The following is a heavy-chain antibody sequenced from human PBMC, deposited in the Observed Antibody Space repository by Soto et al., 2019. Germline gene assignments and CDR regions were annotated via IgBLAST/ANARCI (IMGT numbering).Heavy chain of an antibody. J-gene: IGHJ4*02. CDR2: ISGSSSYI. CDR1: GFTFSSYS. V-gene: IGHV3-21*01. Sequence: EVQLVESGGGLVKPGGSLRLSCAASGFTFSSYSLNWVRKAQGQGLRGVSSISGSSSYIYYADSVKGRFTISRDNAKNSLYLQMNSLRDEDTAVYYCARGPPFDYWGQGTLVTVSS. CDR3: ARGPPFDY.